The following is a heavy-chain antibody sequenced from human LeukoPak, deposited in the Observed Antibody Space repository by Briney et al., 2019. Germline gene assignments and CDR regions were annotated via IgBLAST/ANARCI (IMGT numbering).Heavy chain of an antibody. V-gene: IGHV4-59*01. CDR2: IYYSGGT. D-gene: IGHD6-19*01. J-gene: IGHJ4*02. CDR1: GGSISGYY. Sequence: SETLSLTCTVSGGSISGYYWSWIRQPPGKGLEWIGYIYYSGGTNYNPSLKSRVTISVDTSENQFSLKLSSVTAADTAVYYCARGGGWLFYWGQGTLVTVSS. CDR3: ARGGGWLFY.